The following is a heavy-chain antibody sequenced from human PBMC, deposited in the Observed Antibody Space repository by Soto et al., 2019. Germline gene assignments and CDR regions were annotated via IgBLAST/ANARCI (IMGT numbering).Heavy chain of an antibody. V-gene: IGHV4-4*02. CDR2: IYHSGST. CDR1: CGSISSSNW. CDR3: ARAPVLRFLEWLHDYFDY. Sequence: SETVSLTCAVSCGSISSSNWWSWVRQPPGKGLEWIGEIYHSGSTNYNPSLKSRVTISVDKSKNQFSLKLSSVTAADTAVYYCARAPVLRFLEWLHDYFDYWGQGTLVTVSS. D-gene: IGHD3-3*01. J-gene: IGHJ4*02.